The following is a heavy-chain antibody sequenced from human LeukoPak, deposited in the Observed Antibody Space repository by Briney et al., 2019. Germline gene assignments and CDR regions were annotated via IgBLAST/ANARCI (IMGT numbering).Heavy chain of an antibody. J-gene: IGHJ5*02. CDR2: IKGDGSEK. V-gene: IGHV3-7*01. D-gene: IGHD3-22*01. CDR3: ARHPYDSRGYVT. CDR1: GFTFSSDA. Sequence: GGSLRLSCAASGFTFSSDAMSWVRQAPGKGLEWVANIKGDGSEKYYVDSVKGRFTISRDNAKNSLHLQMNSLRAEDTAVYYCARHPYDSRGYVTWGQGILVTVSS.